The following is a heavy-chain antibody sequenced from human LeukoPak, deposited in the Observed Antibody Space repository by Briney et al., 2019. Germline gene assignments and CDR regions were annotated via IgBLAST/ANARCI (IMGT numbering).Heavy chain of an antibody. CDR1: GGSFSGYY. Sequence: SETLSLTCAVYGGSFSGYYWSWIRQPPGKGLEWIGEINHSGSTNYNPSLKSRVTISVDTSKNQFSLKLSSVTAADTAVYYCARDIVATDSNYFDYWGQGTLVTVSS. CDR3: ARDIVATDSNYFDY. V-gene: IGHV4-34*01. CDR2: INHSGST. J-gene: IGHJ4*02. D-gene: IGHD5-12*01.